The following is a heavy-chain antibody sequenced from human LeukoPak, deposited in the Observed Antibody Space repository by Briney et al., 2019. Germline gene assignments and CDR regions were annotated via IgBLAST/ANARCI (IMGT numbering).Heavy chain of an antibody. V-gene: IGHV3-21*01. Sequence: PGGSLRLSCAASGFTFSSYSMNWVRQAPGKGLEWVSSISSSSSYIYYADSVKGRFTISRDNAKNSLYLQMNSLRAEDTAVYYCARDWDYGGNSVDYWGQGTLVTVSS. CDR2: ISSSSSYI. CDR1: GFTFSSYS. CDR3: ARDWDYGGNSVDY. D-gene: IGHD4-23*01. J-gene: IGHJ4*02.